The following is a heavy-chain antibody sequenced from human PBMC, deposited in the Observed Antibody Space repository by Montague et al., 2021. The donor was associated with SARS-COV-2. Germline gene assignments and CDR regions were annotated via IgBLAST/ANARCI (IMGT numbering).Heavy chain of an antibody. D-gene: IGHD2-2*01. CDR1: GGSFSVYY. V-gene: IGHV4-34*01. Sequence: SETLSLTCAVYGGSFSVYYWSWLRQSPRSGLEWIAETNHSGTANYNPSLKSRVSISVDTSKNQFSLNLTSVTAADTAMYYCAKEREVVRAARTLVDFDLWGQGTMVTVSS. CDR3: AKEREVVRAARTLVDFDL. CDR2: TNHSGTA. J-gene: IGHJ3*01.